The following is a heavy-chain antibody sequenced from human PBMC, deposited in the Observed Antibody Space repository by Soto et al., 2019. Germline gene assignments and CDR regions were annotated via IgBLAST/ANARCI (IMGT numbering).Heavy chain of an antibody. CDR3: ARQINWRDGGA. V-gene: IGHV3-48*03. CDR2: FNRAAAGL. CDR1: GFSINDHG. J-gene: IGHJ5*02. D-gene: IGHD3-16*01. Sequence: GPLRLSCAASGFSINDHGVNWERQAPGNGLEWISSFNRAAAGLYYAESVKGRVTMSRDDAKNSVYLQMNSLRDEDTAVYYCARQINWRDGGAWGQGPQVTVSS.